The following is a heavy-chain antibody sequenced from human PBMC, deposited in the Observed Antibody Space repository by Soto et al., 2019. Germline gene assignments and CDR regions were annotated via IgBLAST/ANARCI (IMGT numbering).Heavy chain of an antibody. CDR3: AKGLRRLLRTQYYYGLDV. CDR2: ISSSGSTI. J-gene: IGHJ6*02. CDR1: GFTFSSYE. V-gene: IGHV3-48*03. Sequence: GGSLRLSCAASGFTFSSYEMNWVRQAPGKGLEWVSYISSSGSTIYYADSVKGRFTISRDNAKNSLYLQMNSLTEEDTAIYYCAKGLRRLLRTQYYYGLDVWGRGTTVTVS. D-gene: IGHD3-16*01.